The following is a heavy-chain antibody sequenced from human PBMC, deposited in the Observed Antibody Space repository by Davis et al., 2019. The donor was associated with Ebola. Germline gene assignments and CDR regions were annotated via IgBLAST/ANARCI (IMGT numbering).Heavy chain of an antibody. CDR2: INAGNGNT. CDR3: ARLRTGQLPFDY. D-gene: IGHD6-6*01. V-gene: IGHV1-3*01. J-gene: IGHJ4*02. Sequence: ASVKVSCKASGYTFTSYGISWVRQAPGQGLEWMGWINAGNGNTKYSQKFQGRVTITRDTSASTAYMELSSLRSEDTAVYYCARLRTGQLPFDYWGQGTLVTVSS. CDR1: GYTFTSYG.